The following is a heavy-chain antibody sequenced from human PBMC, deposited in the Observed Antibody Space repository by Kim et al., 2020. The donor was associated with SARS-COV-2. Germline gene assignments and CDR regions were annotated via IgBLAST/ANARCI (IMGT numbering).Heavy chain of an antibody. V-gene: IGHV3-21*04. Sequence: GGSLRLSCAASGFTFSSYSINWVRQAPGKGLEWVSSINSRSTFMSYAVSVRGRFTISRDNAKNSLYLQMNSLRAEDTAVYYCATTEGIIMYNWGPGTLVTVSS. CDR2: INSRSTFM. D-gene: IGHD3-10*02. CDR1: GFTFSSYS. CDR3: ATTEGIIMYN. J-gene: IGHJ4*02.